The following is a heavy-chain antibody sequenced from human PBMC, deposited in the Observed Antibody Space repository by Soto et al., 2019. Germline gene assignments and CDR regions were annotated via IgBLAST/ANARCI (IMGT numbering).Heavy chain of an antibody. CDR3: ARDGFFGRSGYFDH. CDR1: GGSISSYY. V-gene: IGHV4-59*06. CDR2: IYYSGST. J-gene: IGHJ4*02. D-gene: IGHD3-3*01. Sequence: TSETLSLTCTVSGGSISSYYWNWIRQAPGKGLQWIGNIYYSGSTDYSPSLRSRVLISRDTSKNQFSLRLSSVTAADTAVYYCARDGFFGRSGYFDHWGKGILVTVSS.